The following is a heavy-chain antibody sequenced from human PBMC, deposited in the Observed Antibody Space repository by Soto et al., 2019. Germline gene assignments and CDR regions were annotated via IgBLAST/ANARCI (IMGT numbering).Heavy chain of an antibody. CDR3: ERATQLGPNWFDP. V-gene: IGHV3-48*02. Sequence: GGSLRLSCAASGFTFSSYSMNWVRQAPGKGLEWVSYISSSSSTIYYADSVKGRFTISRDNAKNSLYLQMNSLRDEDTAVYYCERATQLGPNWFDPWVQGTLVPVSS. CDR2: ISSSSSTI. CDR1: GFTFSSYS. J-gene: IGHJ5*02. D-gene: IGHD6-6*01.